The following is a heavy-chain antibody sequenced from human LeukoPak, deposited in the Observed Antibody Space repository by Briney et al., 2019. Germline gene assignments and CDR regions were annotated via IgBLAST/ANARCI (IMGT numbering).Heavy chain of an antibody. CDR2: ISGSGGST. CDR1: GFTFSSYA. CDR3: AKGRYYGSGSYYPRGYFDY. D-gene: IGHD3-10*01. V-gene: IGHV3-23*01. Sequence: PGGSLRLSCAASGFTFSSYAMSWVRQAPGKGLEWVSAISGSGGSTYYADSVKGRFTISRDNSKNTLYLQMNSLRAEDTAVYYCAKGRYYGSGSYYPRGYFDYWGQGTLVTVSS. J-gene: IGHJ4*02.